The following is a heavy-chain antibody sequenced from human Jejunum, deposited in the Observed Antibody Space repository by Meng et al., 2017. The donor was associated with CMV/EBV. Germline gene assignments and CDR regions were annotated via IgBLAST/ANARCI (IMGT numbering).Heavy chain of an antibody. Sequence: QVRWMQSGAEVKEPGSSMKVPCKSSGGSVNNYAFNWVRQAPGQGLEWMGGIIAIFKTPNYAQKFQGRLTITADESTGTSYMELTSLTSEDTAVYYCARGFLNGYQPFDYWGQGTLVTVSS. CDR3: ARGFLNGYQPFDY. V-gene: IGHV1-69*12. CDR2: IIAIFKTP. J-gene: IGHJ4*02. CDR1: GGSVNNYA. D-gene: IGHD5-24*01.